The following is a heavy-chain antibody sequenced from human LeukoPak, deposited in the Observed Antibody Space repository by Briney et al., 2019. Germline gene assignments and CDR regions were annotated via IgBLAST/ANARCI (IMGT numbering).Heavy chain of an antibody. CDR2: ISAYNGNT. D-gene: IGHD3-10*01. CDR3: ARGGYYYGSGSYYPKIDY. Sequence: VASVKVSCKASGYTSTSYGISWVRQAPGQGLEWMGWISAYNGNTNYAQKLQGRVTMTTDTSTSTAYMELRSLRSDDTAVYYCARGGYYYGSGSYYPKIDYWGQGTLVTVSS. J-gene: IGHJ4*02. CDR1: GYTSTSYG. V-gene: IGHV1-18*01.